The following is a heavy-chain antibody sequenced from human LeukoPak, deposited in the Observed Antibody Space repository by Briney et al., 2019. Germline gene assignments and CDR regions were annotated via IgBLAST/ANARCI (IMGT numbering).Heavy chain of an antibody. CDR3: ARSRIAVTGSYYFDY. V-gene: IGHV4-59*01. CDR1: GGSISSYY. D-gene: IGHD6-19*01. Sequence: SETLSLTCTVSGGSISSYYWSWIRQPPGKGLEWIGYIYYSGSTNYSPSLKSRVTISVDTSKNQFSLKLSSVTAADTAVYYCARSRIAVTGSYYFDYWGQGTLVTVSS. CDR2: IYYSGST. J-gene: IGHJ4*02.